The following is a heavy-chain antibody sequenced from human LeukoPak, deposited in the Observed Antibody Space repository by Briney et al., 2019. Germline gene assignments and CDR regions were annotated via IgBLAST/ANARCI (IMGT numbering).Heavy chain of an antibody. CDR2: IYYSGST. Sequence: SETLSLTCTVSGGSISSYYWSWIRQPPGKGLEWIGYIYYSGSTNYNPSLKSRVTISVDTSKNQFSLKLSSVTAADTAVYYCARRCRITIFGVVTYYYYYMDVWGKGTTVTVSS. J-gene: IGHJ6*03. CDR3: ARRCRITIFGVVTYYYYYMDV. CDR1: GGSISSYY. D-gene: IGHD3-3*01. V-gene: IGHV4-59*12.